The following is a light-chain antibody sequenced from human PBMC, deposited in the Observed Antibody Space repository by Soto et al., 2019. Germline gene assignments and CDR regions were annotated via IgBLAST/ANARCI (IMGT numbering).Light chain of an antibody. V-gene: IGLV2-8*01. CDR3: TSYVGNDIWV. CDR1: SSDVGAYKY. Sequence: QSALTQPPSASGSPGQSVTISCTGTSSDVGAYKYVSWYQQYPGKAPKLMIYEXTXXXXXVPXRFSGSKSGXXXXXTVSGLQAEDEADYYCTSYVGNDIWVFGGGTKLTVL. J-gene: IGLJ3*02. CDR2: EXT.